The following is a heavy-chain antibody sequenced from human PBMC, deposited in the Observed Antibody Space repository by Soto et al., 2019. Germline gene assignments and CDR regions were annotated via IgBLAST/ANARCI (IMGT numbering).Heavy chain of an antibody. CDR2: INHDGTEK. Sequence: GGSLRLSCAASGFIFGNSWMSWVRQAPGKGLEWVAYINHDGTEKNYVDSVRGRFTISRDNAKNSLYLQMNSLRAEDTAVYYCARDRGYDAHDYYYNAMDVWGQGTTVTVSS. V-gene: IGHV3-7*01. CDR3: ARDRGYDAHDYYYNAMDV. J-gene: IGHJ6*02. D-gene: IGHD2-15*01. CDR1: GFIFGNSW.